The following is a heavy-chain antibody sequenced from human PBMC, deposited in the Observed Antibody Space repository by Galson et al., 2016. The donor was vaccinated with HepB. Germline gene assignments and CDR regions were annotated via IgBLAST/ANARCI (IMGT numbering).Heavy chain of an antibody. V-gene: IGHV3-74*01. J-gene: IGHJ4*02. CDR3: AKNWKDGYPFYDY. Sequence: SLRLSCAASGFTFTNYWMHWVRQAPGEGLVWVSRIHSDGVTISYADSVVRGRFTISRDNSQDTVFLQMNSLRAEDTALYYCAKNWKDGYPFYDYWGQGILVTVSS. D-gene: IGHD1-1*01. CDR1: GFTFTNYW. CDR2: IHSDGVTI.